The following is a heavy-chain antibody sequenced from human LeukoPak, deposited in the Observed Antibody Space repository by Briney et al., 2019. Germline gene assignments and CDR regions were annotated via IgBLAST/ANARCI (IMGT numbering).Heavy chain of an antibody. Sequence: SETLSLTCAVYGGSFSGYYWSWIRQPPGKGLEWIGYIYYSGSTYYNPSLKSRVTISVDTSKNQFSLKASSVTAADTAVYYCARGSHSGWHFDHWGQGTLVTVSS. CDR3: ARGSHSGWHFDH. CDR2: IYYSGST. CDR1: GGSFSGYY. D-gene: IGHD6-19*01. J-gene: IGHJ4*02. V-gene: IGHV4-30-4*08.